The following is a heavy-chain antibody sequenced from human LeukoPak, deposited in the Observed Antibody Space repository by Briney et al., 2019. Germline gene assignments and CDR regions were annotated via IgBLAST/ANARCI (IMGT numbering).Heavy chain of an antibody. CDR2: IKQDGSEK. Sequence: GGSLRLSCAASGFTFSNAWMSWVRQAPGKGLEWVANIKQDGSEKYYVDSVKGRFTISRDNAKNSLYLQMNSLRAEDTAVYYCAREPYYDILTGGYYFDYWGQGTLVTVSS. D-gene: IGHD3-9*01. V-gene: IGHV3-7*01. J-gene: IGHJ4*02. CDR3: AREPYYDILTGGYYFDY. CDR1: GFTFSNAW.